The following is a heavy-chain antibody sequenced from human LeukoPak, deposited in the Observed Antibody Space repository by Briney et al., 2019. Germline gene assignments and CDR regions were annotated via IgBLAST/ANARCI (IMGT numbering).Heavy chain of an antibody. CDR3: AKDSSGWQRVH. D-gene: IGHD6-19*01. CDR2: ISGSGGST. CDR1: GFTFSSYA. J-gene: IGHJ4*02. V-gene: IGHV3-23*01. Sequence: GGSLRLSCVASGFTFSSYAMNWVRQAPGKGLEWVSAISGSGGSTYYADSVKGRFTISRDNSKNTLYLQMNSLRAEDTAVYYCAKDSSGWQRVHWGQGTLVTVSS.